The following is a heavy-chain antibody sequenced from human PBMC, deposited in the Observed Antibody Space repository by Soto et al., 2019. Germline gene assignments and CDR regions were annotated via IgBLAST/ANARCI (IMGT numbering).Heavy chain of an antibody. CDR3: AGVQAEGYWYFDY. CDR1: GGSISSYY. V-gene: IGHV4-59*01. CDR2: TYYSGST. Sequence: SETLSLTSSVSGGSISSYYWTWIRQPPGKGLEWIGFTYYSGSTNYNPSLKSRVTISLDMSKNQFSLKLSSVTAADTAVYYCAGVQAEGYWYFDYWGQGTLVTVSS. J-gene: IGHJ4*02. D-gene: IGHD2-15*01.